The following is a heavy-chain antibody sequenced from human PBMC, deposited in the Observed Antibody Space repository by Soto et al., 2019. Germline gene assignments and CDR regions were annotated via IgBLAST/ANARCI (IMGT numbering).Heavy chain of an antibody. CDR1: GGSISSSSYY. V-gene: IGHV4-39*01. CDR2: IYYSGST. CDR3: ASPGKGDNWMSGPTDH. J-gene: IGHJ4*02. Sequence: PSETLSLTCTVSGGSISSSSYYWGWIRQPPGKGLEWIGSIYYSGSTYYNPSLKSRVTISVDTSKNQFSLKLSSVTAADTAVYYCASPGKGDNWMSGPTDHWGQGTLATVS. D-gene: IGHD1-20*01.